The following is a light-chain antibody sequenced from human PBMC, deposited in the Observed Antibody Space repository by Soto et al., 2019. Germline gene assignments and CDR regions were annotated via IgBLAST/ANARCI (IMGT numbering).Light chain of an antibody. J-gene: IGLJ1*01. V-gene: IGLV7-43*01. CDR3: LLYYDGAHV. CDR1: TGAETSDAY. Sequence: QAVGTEEPSVTVSAGGTVTLTCGSSTGAETSDAYASWVQQKPGQAPRALIYTISNKHSWTPARFSGSLLGGKAALPLSDVQPEDEAAYFCLLYYDGAHVFGPGTKVTVL. CDR2: TIS.